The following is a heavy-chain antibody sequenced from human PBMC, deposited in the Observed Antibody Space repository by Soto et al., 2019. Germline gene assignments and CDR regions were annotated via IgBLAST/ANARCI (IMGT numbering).Heavy chain of an antibody. V-gene: IGHV3-11*01. Sequence: QVQLVESGGGLVKPRGSLRLSCAASGFTFSDYYMSWIHQAPGKGLEWVSYISSSDSIIYYADSVKGRFTISRDNAKNSVHLQMNSLRAEDTAVYYCARDLGYYDSSGYFDYWGQGTLVTVSS. D-gene: IGHD3-22*01. CDR2: ISSSDSII. CDR1: GFTFSDYY. CDR3: ARDLGYYDSSGYFDY. J-gene: IGHJ4*02.